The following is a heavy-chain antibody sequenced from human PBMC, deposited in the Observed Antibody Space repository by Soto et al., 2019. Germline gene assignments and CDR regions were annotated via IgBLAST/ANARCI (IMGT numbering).Heavy chain of an antibody. D-gene: IGHD6-19*01. J-gene: IGHJ4*01. CDR3: AKGNGWYYY. CDR1: GDSRVHNY. CDR2: IYYSGST. Sequence: TLETLCLTCSVSGDSRVHNYGTWIRQPPGKGLEWIGYIYYSGSTNYSPSLKSRVTIAIDTSKNQFSLKLNSVTAADTAVYYCAKGNGWYYYWGQGTLVTVSS. V-gene: IGHV4-59*01.